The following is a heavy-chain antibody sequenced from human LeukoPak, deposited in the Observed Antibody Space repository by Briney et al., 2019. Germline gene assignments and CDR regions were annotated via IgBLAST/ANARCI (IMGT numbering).Heavy chain of an antibody. CDR2: IYYSGST. CDR1: GGSISSYY. D-gene: IGHD4-17*01. Sequence: PSETLSLTCTVSGGSISSYYWSWIRQPPGKRLEWIGHIYYSGSTNYNPSLKSRVTISVDTSKNQFSLKLSSVTAADTAVYYCARGGYGDYVTWGQGTLVTVSS. V-gene: IGHV4-59*01. J-gene: IGHJ5*02. CDR3: ARGGYGDYVT.